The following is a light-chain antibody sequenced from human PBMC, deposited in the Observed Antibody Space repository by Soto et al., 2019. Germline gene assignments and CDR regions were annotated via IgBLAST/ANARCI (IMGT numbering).Light chain of an antibody. CDR3: AAWDDSLNGYV. V-gene: IGLV1-44*01. CDR2: NNN. CDR1: SSNIGTNA. J-gene: IGLJ1*01. Sequence: QSVLTQPPSASGTPGQRVTISCSGGSSNIGTNAVNWYQQLPGTAPKLLIYNNNQRPSRVPDRFSGSKSGTSASLAISGLQSEDEADYYCAAWDDSLNGYVFGTGTKVT.